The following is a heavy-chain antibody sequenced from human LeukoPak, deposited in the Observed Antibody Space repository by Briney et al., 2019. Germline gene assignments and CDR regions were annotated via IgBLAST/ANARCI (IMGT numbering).Heavy chain of an antibody. CDR3: ARDVGYDFWSGYYSSYGMDV. V-gene: IGHV4-34*01. CDR2: INHSGST. CDR1: GGSFSGYY. D-gene: IGHD3-3*01. J-gene: IGHJ6*02. Sequence: SETLSLTCAVYGGSFSGYYWSWIRQPPGKGLEWIGEINHSGSTNYNPSLKSRVTISVDTSKNQFSLKLSSVTAADTAVYYCARDVGYDFWSGYYSSYGMDVWDQGTTVTVSS.